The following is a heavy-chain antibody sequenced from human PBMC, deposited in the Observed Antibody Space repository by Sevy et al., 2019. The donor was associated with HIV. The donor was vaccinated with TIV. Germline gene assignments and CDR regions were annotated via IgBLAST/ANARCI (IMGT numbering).Heavy chain of an antibody. Sequence: GGSLRLSCAASGFTFSSYAMHWVRQAPGKGLEWVAVISYDGSNKYYADSVKGRFTISRDNSKNTLYLQMNSLRAEDTAVYYCARERTYSSSLDYYYGMDVWGQGTTVTVSS. CDR1: GFTFSSYA. V-gene: IGHV3-30-3*01. D-gene: IGHD6-13*01. CDR3: ARERTYSSSLDYYYGMDV. J-gene: IGHJ6*02. CDR2: ISYDGSNK.